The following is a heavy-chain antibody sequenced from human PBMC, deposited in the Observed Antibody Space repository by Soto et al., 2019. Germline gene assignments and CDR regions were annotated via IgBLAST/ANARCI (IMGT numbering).Heavy chain of an antibody. J-gene: IGHJ5*02. CDR3: ATDTGYESNWFDP. Sequence: GASVKVSCKAPGYSFTDHYIQWVRQAPGQGLDWVGWINPKSGATHYAPKFQGRVTMSRDTSISTVYMELSRLRSDDTAVYYCATDTGYESNWFDPWGQGALVTVSS. CDR1: GYSFTDHY. D-gene: IGHD5-12*01. V-gene: IGHV1-2*02. CDR2: INPKSGAT.